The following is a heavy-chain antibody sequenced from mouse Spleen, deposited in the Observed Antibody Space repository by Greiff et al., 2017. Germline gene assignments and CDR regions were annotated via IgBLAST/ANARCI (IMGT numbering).Heavy chain of an antibody. CDR1: GYSFTGYY. D-gene: IGHD2-14*01. V-gene: IGHV1-19*01. Sequence: EVKLVESGPELVKPGASVKISCKASGYSFTGYYMNWVKQSHGKSLEWIGVINPYNGGTSYNQKFKGKATLTVDKSSSTAYMELNSLTSEDSAVYYCARRVRRTGFDYWGQGTTLTVSS. J-gene: IGHJ2*01. CDR3: ARRVRRTGFDY. CDR2: INPYNGGT.